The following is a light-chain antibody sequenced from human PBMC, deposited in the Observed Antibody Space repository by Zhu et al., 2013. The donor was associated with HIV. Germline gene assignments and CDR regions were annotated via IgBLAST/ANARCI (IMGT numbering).Light chain of an antibody. Sequence: DIQLTQSPSTLPASVGDRVIITCRASQSIGSSLAWCQQKPGKAPNLLIYKASSLESGVPSRFSGSGSGTEFTLTISSLQPDDFATYYCQQYDNYSPTFGQGTKVEIK. J-gene: IGKJ1*01. CDR1: QSIGSS. V-gene: IGKV1-5*03. CDR2: KAS. CDR3: QQYDNYSPT.